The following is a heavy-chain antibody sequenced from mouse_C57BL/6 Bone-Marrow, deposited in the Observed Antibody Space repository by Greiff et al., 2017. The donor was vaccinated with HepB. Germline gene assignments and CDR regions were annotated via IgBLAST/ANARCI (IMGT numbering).Heavy chain of an antibody. D-gene: IGHD2-4*01. J-gene: IGHJ3*01. V-gene: IGHV1-22*01. Sequence: VQLKESGPELVKPGASVKMSCKASGYTFTDYNMHWVQQSHGKSLEWIGYINPNNGGTSYNQKFKGKATLTVNKSSSTAYMELRSLTSEDSAVYYCARRGIYYDYDWFAYWGQGTLVTVSA. CDR3: ARRGIYYDYDWFAY. CDR2: INPNNGGT. CDR1: GYTFTDYN.